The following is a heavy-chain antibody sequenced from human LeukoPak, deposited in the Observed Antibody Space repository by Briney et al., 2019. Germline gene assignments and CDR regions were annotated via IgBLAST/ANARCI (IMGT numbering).Heavy chain of an antibody. J-gene: IGHJ3*02. Sequence: PGRSLRLSCAASGFTFSSFGMHWVRQAPGKGLEWVAVISYDGSNKYYADSVKGRFTISRDNSKNKVYLQMNSLRADDTAVFYCAKATGGYFDWFLDAFDIWGQGTMVTVSS. CDR2: ISYDGSNK. V-gene: IGHV3-30*18. CDR3: AKATGGYFDWFLDAFDI. CDR1: GFTFSSFG. D-gene: IGHD3-9*01.